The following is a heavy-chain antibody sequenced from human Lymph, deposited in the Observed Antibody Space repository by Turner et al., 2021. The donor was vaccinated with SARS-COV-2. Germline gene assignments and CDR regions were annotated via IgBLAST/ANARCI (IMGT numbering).Heavy chain of an antibody. D-gene: IGHD3-3*01. CDR3: ARDWRAGNY. CDR2: ISSEGVSK. V-gene: IGHV3-64*01. CDR1: GFTFSSYA. J-gene: IGHJ4*02. Sequence: EVQLVDSGGGLVQPGGSLSLSCAASGFTFSSYAMHWVRQAPGKGLEYVSAISSEGVSKYYANSVKGRFTISRDNSKNTLYLQMGSLRAEDMAVYYCARDWRAGNYWGQGTLVTVSS.